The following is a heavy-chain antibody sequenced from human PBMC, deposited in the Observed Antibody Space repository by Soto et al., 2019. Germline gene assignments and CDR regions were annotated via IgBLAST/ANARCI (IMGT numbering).Heavy chain of an antibody. CDR1: GGSISSYY. CDR3: ARHENYDFWSGPPEVSFNFDY. V-gene: IGHV4-59*08. Sequence: SETLSLTCTVSGGSISSYYWSWIRQPPGKGLEWIGYIYYSGSTNYNPSLKSRVTISVDTSKNQFSLKLSSVTAADTAVYYCARHENYDFWSGPPEVSFNFDYWGQGTLVTVSS. J-gene: IGHJ4*02. D-gene: IGHD3-3*01. CDR2: IYYSGST.